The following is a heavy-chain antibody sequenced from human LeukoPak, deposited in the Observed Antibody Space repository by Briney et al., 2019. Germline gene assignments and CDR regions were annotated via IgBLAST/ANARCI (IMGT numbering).Heavy chain of an antibody. CDR3: ARSKVAGLTWYFDL. Sequence: GGSLRLSCAATGFNVSGNYMSWVRQAPGKGLEWVSVLYTGGSTFYADSVKGRFTISRDNSKNTLYLQMNSLRAEDTAVYYCARSKVAGLTWYFDLWGRGTLVIVSS. CDR2: LYTGGST. CDR1: GFNVSGNY. V-gene: IGHV3-53*01. D-gene: IGHD4-23*01. J-gene: IGHJ2*01.